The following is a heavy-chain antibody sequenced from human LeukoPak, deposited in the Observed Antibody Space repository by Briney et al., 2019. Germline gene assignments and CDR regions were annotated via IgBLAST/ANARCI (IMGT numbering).Heavy chain of an antibody. Sequence: PSETLSLTCTVSGGSISSGSYYWSWIRQPAGKGLEWIGRIYTSGSTNYNPSLKSRVTISVDTSKNQFSLKLSSVTAADTAVYYCARDRKQRLTYDAFDIWGQGTMVTVSS. V-gene: IGHV4-61*02. CDR2: IYTSGST. CDR1: GGSISSGSYY. CDR3: ARDRKQRLTYDAFDI. J-gene: IGHJ3*02. D-gene: IGHD6-19*01.